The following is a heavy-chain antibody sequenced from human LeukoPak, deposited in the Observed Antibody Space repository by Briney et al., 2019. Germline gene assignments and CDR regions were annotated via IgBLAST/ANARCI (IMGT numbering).Heavy chain of an antibody. Sequence: GGSLRLSCADSGFXISDHWIHWVRQVPGKGLLWVSRISPDGSSTSYADSVKGRFTISRDNGKNTVYLEMNSLRGEDTAEYYCVRGTALWRGIDYWGQGTLVTVSS. CDR2: ISPDGSST. CDR3: VRGTALWRGIDY. J-gene: IGHJ4*02. V-gene: IGHV3-74*01. CDR1: GFXISDHW. D-gene: IGHD3-3*01.